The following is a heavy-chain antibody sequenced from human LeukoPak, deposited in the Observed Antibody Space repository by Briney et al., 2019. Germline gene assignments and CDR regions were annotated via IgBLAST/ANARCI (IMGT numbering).Heavy chain of an antibody. Sequence: SETLSLTCTVSGGSVSSGSYYWSWIRQPPGKGLEWIGYIYYSGSTNYNPSLKSRVTISVDTSKNQFSLKLSSVTAADTAVYYCASTFSGSYYFDYWGQGTLVTVSS. CDR1: GGSVSSGSYY. CDR2: IYYSGST. J-gene: IGHJ4*02. V-gene: IGHV4-61*01. D-gene: IGHD1-26*01. CDR3: ASTFSGSYYFDY.